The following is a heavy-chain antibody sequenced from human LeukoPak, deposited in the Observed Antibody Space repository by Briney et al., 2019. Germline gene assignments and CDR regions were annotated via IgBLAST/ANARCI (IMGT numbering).Heavy chain of an antibody. Sequence: GGSLRLSCAASGFTFSSYSMNWVRQAPRKGLQWVSSISSSNSHIFYEDSVKGRFTISRDNAKNSLYLQMNSLRAEDTAVYYCARGRTAASGQDSDYWGQGMLITVSS. D-gene: IGHD6-13*01. V-gene: IGHV3-21*01. CDR2: ISSSNSHI. J-gene: IGHJ4*02. CDR3: ARGRTAASGQDSDY. CDR1: GFTFSSYS.